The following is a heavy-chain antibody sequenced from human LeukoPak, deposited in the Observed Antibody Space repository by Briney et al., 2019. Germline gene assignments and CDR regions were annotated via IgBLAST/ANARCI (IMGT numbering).Heavy chain of an antibody. CDR2: IYYIGST. V-gene: IGHV4-59*01. Sequence: SETLSLTCTVSGGSLSSYYWSWIRQPPGKGLEWIGYIYYIGSTNYNPSLKSRVTISVDTSKNQFSLKLSSVTAADTAVYYCARVGGYCSSTSCYNWFDPWGQGTLVTVSS. CDR3: ARVGGYCSSTSCYNWFDP. D-gene: IGHD2-2*01. J-gene: IGHJ5*02. CDR1: GGSLSSYY.